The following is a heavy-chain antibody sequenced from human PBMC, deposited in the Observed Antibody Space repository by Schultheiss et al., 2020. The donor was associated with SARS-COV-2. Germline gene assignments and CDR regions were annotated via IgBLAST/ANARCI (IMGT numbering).Heavy chain of an antibody. D-gene: IGHD3-22*01. CDR1: GYTFAGYY. CDR3: ARDRDYYE. CDR2: LNPASGGT. Sequence: ASVKVSCQASGYTFAGYYIHWVRQAPGQGLEWMGRLNPASGGTQYAQKFQGRVTMTADTSIGTAYMGLSRLRSDDTAVYYCARDRDYYEWGQGTLVTVSS. J-gene: IGHJ4*02. V-gene: IGHV1-2*06.